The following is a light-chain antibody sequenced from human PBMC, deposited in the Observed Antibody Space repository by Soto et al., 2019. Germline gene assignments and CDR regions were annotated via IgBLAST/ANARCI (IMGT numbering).Light chain of an antibody. CDR2: GAS. Sequence: EIVLTQSPATLSLSPGERATLSCRASQSISRFVAWFQQKPGHSPRLLIYGASTRATGIPARFSGSGSGTEFTLTVSSLQSEDFAVYYCQQYNNWPPITFGQGTRLEIK. CDR3: QQYNNWPPIT. CDR1: QSISRF. V-gene: IGKV3-15*01. J-gene: IGKJ5*01.